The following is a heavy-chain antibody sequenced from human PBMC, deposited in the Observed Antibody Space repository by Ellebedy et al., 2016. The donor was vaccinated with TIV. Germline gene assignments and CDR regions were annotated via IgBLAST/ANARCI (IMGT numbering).Heavy chain of an antibody. Sequence: GESLKISCAASGFTFSTYDMHWVRQAPSKGLEWVAVISYDGSKKFSAGSVKGQFTISRDNSKNTLYLQMNSLRAEDTAVYYCAKPTSYYYDYYAMDVWGQGTTVAVSS. V-gene: IGHV3-30*18. CDR1: GFTFSTYD. CDR3: AKPTSYYYDYYAMDV. CDR2: ISYDGSKK. J-gene: IGHJ6*02.